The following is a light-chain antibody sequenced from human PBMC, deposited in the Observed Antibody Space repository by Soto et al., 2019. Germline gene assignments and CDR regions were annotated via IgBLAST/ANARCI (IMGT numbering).Light chain of an antibody. CDR1: QSISDW. Sequence: DIQMTQSPSTLSAFVGDRVTITCRASQSISDWLAWYQQKPGKAPKLLIYKASNLESGVPSSFSGSGSGTEFTLTISSLQPDDFATYYCQQYKSYWTFGQGTKVDIK. V-gene: IGKV1-5*03. J-gene: IGKJ1*01. CDR2: KAS. CDR3: QQYKSYWT.